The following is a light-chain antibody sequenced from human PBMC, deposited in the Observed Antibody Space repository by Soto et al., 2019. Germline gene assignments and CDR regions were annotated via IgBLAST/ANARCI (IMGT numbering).Light chain of an antibody. CDR3: QQSYSTPPT. Sequence: DTQLKKTTASLSASVGDRVTITCRASQSISSYLIWYQQKPGKAPKLLIYAASSLQSGVPSRFSGSGSGTDFTLTISSLQPDDFATYYCQQSYSTPPTFGQGTKVDIK. V-gene: IGKV1-39*01. CDR2: AAS. J-gene: IGKJ1*01. CDR1: QSISSY.